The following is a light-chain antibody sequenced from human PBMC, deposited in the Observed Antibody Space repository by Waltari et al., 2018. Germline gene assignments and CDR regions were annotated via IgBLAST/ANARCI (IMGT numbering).Light chain of an antibody. CDR2: DDT. CDR1: HIDKTY. V-gene: IGLV3-21*02. Sequence: SVVLSQPPSVSAAPGQTATISCRTNHIDKTYVQWYQQRPGQAPELVVYDDTDRPAGIPGRFSGSSSGNTATLTISRVEAGDEADYYCQVWDSDSDHVLFGGGTRLTVL. J-gene: IGLJ2*01. CDR3: QVWDSDSDHVL.